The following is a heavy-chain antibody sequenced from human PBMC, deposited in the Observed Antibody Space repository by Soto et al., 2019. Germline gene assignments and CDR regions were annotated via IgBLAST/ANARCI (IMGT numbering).Heavy chain of an antibody. CDR1: GYTFISYG. V-gene: IGHV1-18*04. CDR3: ARDEPIVGGTTPGDY. CDR2: ISAYSGNT. J-gene: IGHJ4*01. D-gene: IGHD1-26*01. Sequence: GASVKVSCKGSGYTFISYGVSWVRQAPGQGLEWMGWISAYSGNTNYAQKFQDRVTMTTDTSTSTAYMELRSLTSDDTATYYCARDEPIVGGTTPGDYWGHGTLVTVSS.